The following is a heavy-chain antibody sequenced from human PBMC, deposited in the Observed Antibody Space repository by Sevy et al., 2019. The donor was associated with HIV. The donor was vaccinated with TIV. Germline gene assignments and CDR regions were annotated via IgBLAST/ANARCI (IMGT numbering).Heavy chain of an antibody. V-gene: IGHV3-48*02. CDR2: IGSTGPTI. CDR1: GFTFSRYS. Sequence: GGSLRLSCVASGFTFSRYSMNWVCQAPGKGLEWVSNIGSTGPTIYYADSVKGRFTISRDNAKNSLYLQMNSLREGDTAVYYCARPGSGWFEFDSWGQGTLVTVSS. CDR3: ARPGSGWFEFDS. J-gene: IGHJ4*02. D-gene: IGHD6-19*01.